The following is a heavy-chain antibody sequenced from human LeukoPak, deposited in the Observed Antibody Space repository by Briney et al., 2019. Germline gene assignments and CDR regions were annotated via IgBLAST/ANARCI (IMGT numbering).Heavy chain of an antibody. CDR2: IKSKTDGGTT. V-gene: IGHV3-15*01. CDR3: TTGRYSYGYDY. CDR1: GFSFSNAW. J-gene: IGHJ4*02. Sequence: GGSLRLSCAAPGFSFSNAWMSWVRQAPGKGLEWVGRIKSKTDGGTTDYAAPVKGRFTISRDDSKNTLYLQMNSLKTEDTVVYYCTTGRYSYGYDYWGQGTLVTVSS. D-gene: IGHD5-18*01.